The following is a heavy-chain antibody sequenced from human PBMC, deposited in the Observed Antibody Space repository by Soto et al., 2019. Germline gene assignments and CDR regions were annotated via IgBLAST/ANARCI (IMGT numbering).Heavy chain of an antibody. CDR1: GFGFSSFG. V-gene: IGHV3-33*01. J-gene: IGHJ4*02. Sequence: QVQLMESGGGVVQPGRSLRLSCAASGFGFSSFGMHWVRQAPGKGLEWVAMIWHDGINKYYVDSVKGRFTISRDNSESTLYLQMNSLRAEDTAVYYCAREGRAFFDYWGQGTLVTVSS. CDR2: IWHDGINK. CDR3: AREGRAFFDY. D-gene: IGHD3-3*02.